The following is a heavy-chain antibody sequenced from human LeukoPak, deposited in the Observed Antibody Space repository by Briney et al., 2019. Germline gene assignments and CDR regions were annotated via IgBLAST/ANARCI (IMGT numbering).Heavy chain of an antibody. CDR3: ARREQYFDFDY. Sequence: GESLKISRKGSGYSFTNYWIGWVRQLPGKGLEWMGIIYPGDSDTRYSPSFQGQVTISVDKSISTAYLQWSSLKASDTAMYYCARREQYFDFDYWGQGTLVTVSS. CDR2: IYPGDSDT. D-gene: IGHD3-9*01. CDR1: GYSFTNYW. J-gene: IGHJ4*02. V-gene: IGHV5-51*01.